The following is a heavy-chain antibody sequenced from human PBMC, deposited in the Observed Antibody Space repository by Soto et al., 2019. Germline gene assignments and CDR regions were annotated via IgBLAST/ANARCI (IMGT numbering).Heavy chain of an antibody. D-gene: IGHD1-1*01. V-gene: IGHV1-69*01. CDR2: ILPVFDTI. CDR1: GGTFNSYG. CDR3: ATAGFRGTSIQHLEF. J-gene: IGHJ4*02. Sequence: QVQLVQSATEVKKPGSSVKVSCQASGGTFNSYGISWVRRAPGQGLEWMGAILPVFDTISSGQRFRGRVSITADEVTTTAYMSLSGLTSEDTAIYYCATAGFRGTSIQHLEFWGQGTLVTVS.